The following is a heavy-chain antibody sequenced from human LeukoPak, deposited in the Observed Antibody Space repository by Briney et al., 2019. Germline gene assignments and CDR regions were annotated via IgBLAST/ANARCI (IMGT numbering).Heavy chain of an antibody. Sequence: SETLSLTCAVYGGSFSGYYWSWIRQPPGKGLEWIGEINHSGSTNYNPSLKSRVTISVDTSKNQFSLKLSSVTAADTAVYYCARTYYYDSSGIWGYYYYYMDVWGKGTTVTVSS. D-gene: IGHD3-22*01. V-gene: IGHV4-34*01. J-gene: IGHJ6*03. CDR2: INHSGST. CDR3: ARTYYYDSSGIWGYYYYYMDV. CDR1: GGSFSGYY.